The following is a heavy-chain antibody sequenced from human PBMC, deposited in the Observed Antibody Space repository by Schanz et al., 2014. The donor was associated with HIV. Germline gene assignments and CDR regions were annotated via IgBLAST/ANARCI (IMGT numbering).Heavy chain of an antibody. V-gene: IGHV4-59*10. CDR3: ARAFCSGGSCFAGYGLDV. CDR1: GGSISGYF. Sequence: QVQLQQWGAGRLKPSETLSLTCDVRGGSISGYFWSWIRQPPGKGLEWIGRIHATGSTSYSPSLKSRVTGSVDTSQNQISLNLSSVTAADTAVYYCARAFCSGGSCFAGYGLDVWGQGTTVTVSS. CDR2: IHATGST. J-gene: IGHJ6*02. D-gene: IGHD2-15*01.